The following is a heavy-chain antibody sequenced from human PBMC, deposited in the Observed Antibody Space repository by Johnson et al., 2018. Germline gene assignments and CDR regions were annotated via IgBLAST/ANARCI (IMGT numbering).Heavy chain of an antibody. CDR3: ARDQWTDDDYYSYIDV. CDR2: ISAISRTI. V-gene: IGHV3-11*04. Sequence: QLVESGGGLVKPGGSLRLSCAASGFTLGNYYMTWIRQAPGKGLEWVSHISAISRTIYYADSVKGRFTISRDNSKNSLYLEMNNLRAEDTAVYYCARDQWTDDDYYSYIDVWGKGTTVTVSS. CDR1: GFTLGNYY. D-gene: IGHD6-19*01. J-gene: IGHJ6*03.